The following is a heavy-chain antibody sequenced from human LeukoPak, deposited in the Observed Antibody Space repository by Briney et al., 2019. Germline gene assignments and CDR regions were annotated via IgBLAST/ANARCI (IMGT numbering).Heavy chain of an antibody. V-gene: IGHV4-34*01. J-gene: IGHJ4*02. CDR1: GGSFSGYY. D-gene: IGHD3-10*01. CDR2: INHSGST. CDR3: VRGAEGGGGLLYYFDY. Sequence: SETLSLTCAVYGGSFSGYYWSWIRQPPGKGLEWIGEINHSGSTNYNPSLKSRVTISVDTSKNQFSLKLSSVTAADTAVYYCVRGAEGGGGLLYYFDYWGQGTLVTVSS.